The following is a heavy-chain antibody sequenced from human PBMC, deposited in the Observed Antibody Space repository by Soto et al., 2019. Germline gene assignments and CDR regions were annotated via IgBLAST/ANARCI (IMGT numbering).Heavy chain of an antibody. CDR2: ISYDGTNK. Sequence: QVQLVESGGGVVQPGRSLRLSCAASGFIFSNYGMHWVRQAPGKGLEWVAVISYDGTNKYYADSVKGRFTISRDTSKNTLYLQMNSLRTEDTAVYYCAKGAVRTARGYWGQGTLVTVSS. CDR3: AKGAVRTARGY. CDR1: GFIFSNYG. V-gene: IGHV3-30*18. J-gene: IGHJ4*02. D-gene: IGHD1-1*01.